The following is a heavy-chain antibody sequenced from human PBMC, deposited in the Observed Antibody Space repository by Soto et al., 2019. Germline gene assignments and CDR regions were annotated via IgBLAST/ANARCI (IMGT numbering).Heavy chain of an antibody. J-gene: IGHJ5*01. CDR1: GDSVSSNHAT. D-gene: IGHD3-10*01. CDR2: TYYSSKWYY. Sequence: VQLQQSGPGLVKPSQTLSLTCAISGDSVSSNHATWDWIRQSPSRGLEWLGRTYYSSKWYYDYALAVKSRITINPDTANRQLSLQLNSVTHDDTAVYYCVSLISNSWLDSWGQGPLVTVSS. CDR3: VSLISNSWLDS. V-gene: IGHV6-1*01.